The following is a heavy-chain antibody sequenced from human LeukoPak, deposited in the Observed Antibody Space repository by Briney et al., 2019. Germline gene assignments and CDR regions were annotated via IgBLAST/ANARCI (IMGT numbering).Heavy chain of an antibody. Sequence: ASVTVSCKASGGTFSSYAISWVRQAPGQGLEWMGGIIPIFGTANYAQKFQGRVTITADESTSTAYMELSSLRSEDTAVYYCARGSVELAVAAPGAFDIWGQGTMVTVSS. CDR3: ARGSVELAVAAPGAFDI. V-gene: IGHV1-69*01. J-gene: IGHJ3*02. CDR2: IIPIFGTA. D-gene: IGHD6-19*01. CDR1: GGTFSSYA.